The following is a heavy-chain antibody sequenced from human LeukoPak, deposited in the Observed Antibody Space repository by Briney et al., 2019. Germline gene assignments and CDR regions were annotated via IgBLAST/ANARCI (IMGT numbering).Heavy chain of an antibody. V-gene: IGHV4-59*01. J-gene: IGHJ4*02. CDR1: GGSISSYY. Sequence: SETLSLTCTVSGGSISSYYWSWIRQPPGKGLEWIGYIYYSGSTNYNPSLKSRVTISVDTSKNQFSLKLSSVTAADTAVYYCARVKWVGYSYGYPPPPQFDYWGQGTLVTVSS. CDR2: IYYSGST. D-gene: IGHD5-18*01. CDR3: ARVKWVGYSYGYPPPPQFDY.